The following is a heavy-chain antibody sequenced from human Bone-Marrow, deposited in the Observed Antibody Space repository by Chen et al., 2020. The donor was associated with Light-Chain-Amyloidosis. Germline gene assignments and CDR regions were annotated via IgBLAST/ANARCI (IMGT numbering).Heavy chain of an antibody. V-gene: IGHV4-34*01. J-gene: IGHJ4*02. CDR3: ARNGHYSIDS. D-gene: IGHD2-15*01. CDR1: GGSFSAYY. CDR2: VTHTGST. Sequence: QVQLQQWGAGLLKPSETLSLTCAVYGGSFSAYYWSWVRQPPGKGLEWIGEVTHTGSTSYNPSVESRVTMSLDISKNQFSLKLTSATAADTAVYYCARNGHYSIDSWGQGTLVTVSS.